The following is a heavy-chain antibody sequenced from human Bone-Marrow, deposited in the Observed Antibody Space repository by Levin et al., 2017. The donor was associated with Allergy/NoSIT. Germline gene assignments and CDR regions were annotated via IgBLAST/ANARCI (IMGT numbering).Heavy chain of an antibody. Sequence: GGSLRLSCAASGFTFSSYWMHWVRQAPGKGLVWVSRINSDGSSTSYADSVKGRFTISRDNAKNTLYLQMNSLRAEDTAVYYCAREKFTGYSSSWSPSQRGFDYGMDVWGQGTTVTVSS. V-gene: IGHV3-74*01. CDR3: AREKFTGYSSSWSPSQRGFDYGMDV. D-gene: IGHD6-13*01. CDR2: INSDGSST. J-gene: IGHJ6*02. CDR1: GFTFSSYW.